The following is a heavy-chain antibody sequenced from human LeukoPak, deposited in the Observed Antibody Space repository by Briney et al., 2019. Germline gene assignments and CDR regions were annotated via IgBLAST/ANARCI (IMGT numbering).Heavy chain of an antibody. CDR3: AGGGGGQLLTFDY. CDR2: ISYDGSNK. Sequence: PGGSLRLSCAASGFTFSSYAMHWVRQAPGKGLEWVAVISYDGSNKYYADSVKGRFTISRDNSKNTLYLQMNGLRAEDTAVYYCAGGGGGQLLTFDYWGQGTLVTVSS. CDR1: GFTFSSYA. V-gene: IGHV3-30*04. J-gene: IGHJ4*02. D-gene: IGHD2-2*01.